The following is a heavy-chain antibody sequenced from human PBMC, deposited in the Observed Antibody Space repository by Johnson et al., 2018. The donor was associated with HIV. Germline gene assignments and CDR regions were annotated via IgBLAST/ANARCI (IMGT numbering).Heavy chain of an antibody. V-gene: IGHV3-48*03. CDR3: ARLYCSSTSCYEIRDAFDS. J-gene: IGHJ3*02. Sequence: VQLVESGGGLVQPGGSLRLSCAASGFTFSSYEMNWVRQAPGKGLEWVSYISSSGSTIYYADSVKGRFTISRDNAKNSLYLQISSLRAEDTAVYYCARLYCSSTSCYEIRDAFDSWGQGTMVTVSS. CDR1: GFTFSSYE. D-gene: IGHD2-2*01. CDR2: ISSSGSTI.